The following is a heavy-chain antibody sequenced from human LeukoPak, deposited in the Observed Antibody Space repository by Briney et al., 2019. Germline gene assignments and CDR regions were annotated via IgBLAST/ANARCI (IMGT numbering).Heavy chain of an antibody. V-gene: IGHV3-30*04. CDR2: ISYDGSNK. Sequence: GGSLRLSCAASGFTFSSYAMHWVRQAPGKGLEWVAVISYDGSNKYYADSVKGRFTISRDNSKYTLYLQMDSLRAEDTAVYYCARVRDYGDYVDYWGQGTLVTVSS. D-gene: IGHD4-17*01. CDR1: GFTFSSYA. CDR3: ARVRDYGDYVDY. J-gene: IGHJ4*02.